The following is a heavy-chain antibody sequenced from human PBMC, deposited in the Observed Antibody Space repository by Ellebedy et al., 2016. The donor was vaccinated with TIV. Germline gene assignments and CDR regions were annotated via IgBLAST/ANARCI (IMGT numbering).Heavy chain of an antibody. V-gene: IGHV2-5*01. Sequence: SGPTLVKPTQTLTLTCTFSGFSLNTGGVAVGWIRQPPGKALEWLALIYGNDDKRYSPSLKSRPAITKDTSKNQVVLTMTNVDPVDTATYYCAHRQNYSFDYWGQGTLVTVSS. CDR1: GFSLNTGGVA. CDR3: AHRQNYSFDY. CDR2: IYGNDDK. D-gene: IGHD1-7*01. J-gene: IGHJ4*02.